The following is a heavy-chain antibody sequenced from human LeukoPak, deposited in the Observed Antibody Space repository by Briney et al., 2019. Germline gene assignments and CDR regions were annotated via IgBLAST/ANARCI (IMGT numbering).Heavy chain of an antibody. CDR3: AKPEGSGDYFDY. CDR2: ISGDGGST. Sequence: PGGSLRLSCAASGFTFDDYAMHWVRQAPRKGLESVSLISGDGGSTYYADSVKGRFTISRDNSKNSLYLQMNSLRTEDTALYYCAKPEGSGDYFDYWGQGTLVTVSS. D-gene: IGHD1-26*01. V-gene: IGHV3-43*02. CDR1: GFTFDDYA. J-gene: IGHJ4*02.